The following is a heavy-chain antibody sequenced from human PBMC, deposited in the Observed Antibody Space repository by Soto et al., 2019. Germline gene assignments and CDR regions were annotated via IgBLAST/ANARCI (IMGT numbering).Heavy chain of an antibody. D-gene: IGHD3-22*01. CDR1: GFTFSSYG. V-gene: IGHV3-33*01. CDR3: ARDKGSSGYYSFDY. CDR2: IWYDGSNK. Sequence: QVQLVESGGGVVQPGRSLRLSCAASGFTFSSYGMHWVRQAPGKGLEWVAVIWYDGSNKYYADSVKGRFTISRDNSKNTLYLQMNSQRAEDTAVYYCARDKGSSGYYSFDYWGQGTLVTVSS. J-gene: IGHJ4*02.